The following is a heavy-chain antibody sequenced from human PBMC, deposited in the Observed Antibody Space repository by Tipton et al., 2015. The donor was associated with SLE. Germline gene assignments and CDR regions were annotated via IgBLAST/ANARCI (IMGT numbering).Heavy chain of an antibody. D-gene: IGHD3-16*01. J-gene: IGHJ4*02. CDR3: ASLPSSGGAHY. CDR2: ISRDSRDM. V-gene: IGHV3-21*01. Sequence: SLRLSCVASGFTFTSYTMNWVRQAPGKGLEWVSSISRDSRDMYYADSVRGRFAISRDNARKSLYLQMNNLRVEDTALYFCASLPSSGGAHYWGQGTLVTVSS. CDR1: GFTFTSYT.